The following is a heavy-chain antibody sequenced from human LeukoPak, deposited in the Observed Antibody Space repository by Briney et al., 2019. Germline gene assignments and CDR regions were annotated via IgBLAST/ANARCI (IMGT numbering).Heavy chain of an antibody. CDR3: ARDSRTHGRNYGSGY. V-gene: IGHV1-18*01. J-gene: IGHJ4*02. D-gene: IGHD4-23*01. Sequence: ASVKVSCKASGYTFTSYGISWVRQAPGQGLEWMGWISAYNGNTNYAQKLQGRVTMTTDTSTSTAYMELRSLRSDDTAVYYCARDSRTHGRNYGSGYWGQGTLVTVSS. CDR1: GYTFTSYG. CDR2: ISAYNGNT.